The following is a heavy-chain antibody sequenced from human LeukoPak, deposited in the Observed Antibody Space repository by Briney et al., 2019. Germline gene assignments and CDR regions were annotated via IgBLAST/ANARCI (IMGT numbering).Heavy chain of an antibody. Sequence: SETLSLTCTVSGGSISSHYWSWIRQPPGKGLEWIGYIYYSGSTNYNPSLKSRVTISVDTSKNQFSLKLSYVTAADTAVYYCARVVVPAARIWYYYYYMDVWGKGTTVTVSS. CDR3: ARVVVPAARIWYYYYYMDV. J-gene: IGHJ6*03. CDR1: GGSISSHY. D-gene: IGHD2-2*01. V-gene: IGHV4-59*11. CDR2: IYYSGST.